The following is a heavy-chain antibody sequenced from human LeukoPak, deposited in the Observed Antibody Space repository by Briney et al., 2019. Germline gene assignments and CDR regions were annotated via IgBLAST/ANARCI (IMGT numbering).Heavy chain of an antibody. CDR2: INPNNGGT. V-gene: IGHV1-2*02. J-gene: IGHJ4*02. Sequence: GASVKVSCKASGYTXTGYYIHWVRQAPGQGLEWMGWINPNNGGTNYAQKFQGRVTMTRDSSISTAYMELNRLTSDDTAVYYCARGGDGYNSGPRGTYWGQGTLVTVSS. D-gene: IGHD5-24*01. CDR1: GYTXTGYY. CDR3: ARGGDGYNSGPRGTY.